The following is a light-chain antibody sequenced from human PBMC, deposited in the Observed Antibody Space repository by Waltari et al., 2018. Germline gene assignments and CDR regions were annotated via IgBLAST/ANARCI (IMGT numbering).Light chain of an antibody. CDR3: QQSYSTPGFT. Sequence: DIQMTQSPSSLSASVGDRVTITCRASQSISSYLNWYQQKPGKVPKLLIYAASSLQSGVPSRFSGSGSGTDFTLTISSLQPEDFATYYCQQSYSTPGFTFGGGTKVEIK. CDR2: AAS. J-gene: IGKJ4*01. V-gene: IGKV1-39*01. CDR1: QSISSY.